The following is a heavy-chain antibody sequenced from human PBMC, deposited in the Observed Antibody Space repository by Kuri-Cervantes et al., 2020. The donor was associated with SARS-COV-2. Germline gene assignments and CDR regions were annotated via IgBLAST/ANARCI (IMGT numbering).Heavy chain of an antibody. CDR2: IYHSGST. D-gene: IGHD6-19*01. CDR3: ARILNSSGWPIDAFDI. V-gene: IGHV4-38-2*01. Sequence: GSLRLSCAVSGYSISSGYYWGWIRQPPGKGLEWIGSIYHSGSTYYNPSLKSRVTMSVDTSKNQFSLKLSSVTAADTAVYYCARILNSSGWPIDAFDIWGQGTMVTVSS. J-gene: IGHJ3*02. CDR1: GYSISSGYY.